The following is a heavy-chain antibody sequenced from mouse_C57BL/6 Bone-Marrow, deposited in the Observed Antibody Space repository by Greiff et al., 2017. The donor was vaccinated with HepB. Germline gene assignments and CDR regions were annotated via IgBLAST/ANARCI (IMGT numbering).Heavy chain of an antibody. D-gene: IGHD1-1*01. CDR2: IYPRSGNT. CDR1: GYTFTSYG. V-gene: IGHV1-81*01. J-gene: IGHJ1*03. Sequence: VQLQQSGAELARPGASVKLSCKASGYTFTSYGISWVKQRTGQGLEWIGEIYPRSGNTYYNEKFKGKATLTADKSSSTAYMELRSLTSEDSAVYFCARAITTVVDWYFDVWGTGTTVTVSS. CDR3: ARAITTVVDWYFDV.